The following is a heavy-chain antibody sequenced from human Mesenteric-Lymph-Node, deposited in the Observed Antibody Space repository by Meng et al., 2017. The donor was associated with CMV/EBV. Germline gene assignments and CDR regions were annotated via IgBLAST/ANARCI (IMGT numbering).Heavy chain of an antibody. D-gene: IGHD3-10*01. J-gene: IGHJ6*02. V-gene: IGHV1-18*01. CDR2: ISAYNGNT. CDR3: ARGYYYGSGSYYYYGMDV. Sequence: ASVKVSCKASGYTFTSYGISWVRQAPGQGLEWMGWISAYNGNTNYAQKFQGRVTITTDESTSTAYMELSSLRSEDTAVYYCARGYYYGSGSYYYYGMDVWGQGTTVTVSS. CDR1: GYTFTSYG.